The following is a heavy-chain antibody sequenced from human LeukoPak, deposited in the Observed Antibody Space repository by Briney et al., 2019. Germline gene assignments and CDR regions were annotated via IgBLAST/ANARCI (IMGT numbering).Heavy chain of an antibody. CDR2: ISSESSYI. CDR1: GFIFNTHS. J-gene: IGHJ3*01. CDR3: VSVSQGHDYYASPVQRAFAL. D-gene: IGHD3-22*01. Sequence: PGGSLRLSCAASGFIFNTHSMNWVRQSRGKGVEGVSSISSESSYIHYAHSVHGRFTLSRDYTHNFLCLQINILGAEDTAVYYCVSVSQGHDYYASPVQRAFALWGQGTMVTVSS. V-gene: IGHV3-21*06.